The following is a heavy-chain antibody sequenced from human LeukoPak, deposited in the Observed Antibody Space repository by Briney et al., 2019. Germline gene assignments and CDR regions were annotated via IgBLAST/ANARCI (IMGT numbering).Heavy chain of an antibody. V-gene: IGHV3-7*01. CDR1: GFIFSSHW. CDR2: IKQDGSEK. J-gene: IGHJ4*02. CDR3: VRYRDGEYDF. Sequence: PGGSLRLSCAGSGFIFSSHWMIWVRQAPGKGLEWVASIKQDGSEKYYVDSVKGRFTISRDNTKSSMYLEMNSPRAEDTAVYYCVRYRDGEYDFWGQGSLVTVSS. D-gene: IGHD4-17*01.